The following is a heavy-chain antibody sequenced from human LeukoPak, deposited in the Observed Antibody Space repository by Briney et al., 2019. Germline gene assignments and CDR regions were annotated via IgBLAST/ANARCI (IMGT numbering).Heavy chain of an antibody. Sequence: PGGSLRLSCAASGFTFSRHWMTWVRQAPGKGLEWVANIKEDGTNKNYVDSVKGRFTISRDNAKNSLYLQMNSLRAEDTAVYYCARDRRSSGWYGFWTSQYYFDYWGQGTLVTVSS. D-gene: IGHD6-19*01. CDR2: IKEDGTNK. V-gene: IGHV3-7*01. J-gene: IGHJ4*02. CDR1: GFTFSRHW. CDR3: ARDRRSSGWYGFWTSQYYFDY.